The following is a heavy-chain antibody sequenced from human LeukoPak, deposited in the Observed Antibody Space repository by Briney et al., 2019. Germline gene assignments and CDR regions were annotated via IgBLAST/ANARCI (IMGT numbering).Heavy chain of an antibody. CDR3: VKDNPLDY. J-gene: IGHJ4*02. CDR1: GFTFSTSA. CDR2: ISYDGNNK. V-gene: IGHV3-30*04. Sequence: GGSLRLSCAASGFTFSTSAIHWVRQAPGKGLEWVAVISYDGNNKLYADSMKGRFTISRDNSKNTLYLHINSLRAEDTAVYYCVKDNPLDYWGQGTLVIVSS. D-gene: IGHD1-14*01.